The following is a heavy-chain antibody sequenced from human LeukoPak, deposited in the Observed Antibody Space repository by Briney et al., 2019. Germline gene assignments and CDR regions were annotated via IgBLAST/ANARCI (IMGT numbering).Heavy chain of an antibody. D-gene: IGHD2-21*01. V-gene: IGHV3-74*03. CDR1: GFTFSNYG. Sequence: GGSLRLSCAASGFTFSNYGMHWVRQAPGKGLVWVSRINTDGNTITYADSVKGRFTISRDNAKKTLYLQMNSLRAEDTAVYYCARVRMGYYDFWGLGTLVTVSS. CDR3: ARVRMGYYDF. CDR2: INTDGNTI. J-gene: IGHJ4*02.